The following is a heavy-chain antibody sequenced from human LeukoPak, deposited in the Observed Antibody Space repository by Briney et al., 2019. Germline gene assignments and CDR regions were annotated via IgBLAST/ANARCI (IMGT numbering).Heavy chain of an antibody. D-gene: IGHD6-13*01. CDR2: ISSSSSYT. V-gene: IGHV3-11*05. CDR1: GFTFSDYY. J-gene: IGHJ4*02. CDR3: ARDVAAAGGIDY. Sequence: AGGPLRLSCAASGFTFSDYYMSWIRQAPGKGLEGVSYISSSSSYTNYADSVKGRFTISRDNAKNSLYLQMNSLRAEDTAVYYCARDVAAAGGIDYWGQGTLVTVSS.